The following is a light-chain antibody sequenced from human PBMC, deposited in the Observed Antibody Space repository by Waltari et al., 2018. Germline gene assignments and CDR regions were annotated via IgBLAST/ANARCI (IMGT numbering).Light chain of an antibody. CDR2: HAS. V-gene: IGKV3-20*01. Sequence: SCRTSQSISKYLAWYQQKPGQAPRLLIYHASSRATGIPDRFSGSGSGTVFSLTISRLEPEDFAVYYCQHYVSLPVTFGQGTKVEIK. CDR1: QSISKY. CDR3: QHYVSLPVT. J-gene: IGKJ1*01.